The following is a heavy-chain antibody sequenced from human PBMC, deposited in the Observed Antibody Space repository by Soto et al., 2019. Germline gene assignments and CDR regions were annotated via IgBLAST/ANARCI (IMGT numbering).Heavy chain of an antibody. V-gene: IGHV3-11*01. Sequence: GGSLRLSCSASGFSFSDYYMTWVRQAPEKGLERNTYISGRGTNIYYAASVRGRFFISRDDSRSIAYLQMNNLRIEDTAVYYCTRDASSIGRVIALHESFDIWGQGTMVTVSS. D-gene: IGHD3-16*02. CDR2: ISGRGTNI. CDR1: GFSFSDYY. CDR3: TRDASSIGRVIALHESFDI. J-gene: IGHJ3*02.